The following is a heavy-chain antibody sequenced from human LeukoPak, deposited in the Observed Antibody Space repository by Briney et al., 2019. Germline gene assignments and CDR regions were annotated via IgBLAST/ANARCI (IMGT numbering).Heavy chain of an antibody. J-gene: IGHJ4*02. CDR3: AYYDLLTGFFDY. CDR1: GFTFNNYA. CDR2: ISGGGYNT. V-gene: IGHV3-23*01. D-gene: IGHD3-9*01. Sequence: GGSLRLSCAASGFTFNNYAMSWVRQAPGKGLEWVSAISGGGYNTYYADSVKGRFTTSRDNSKNTLSLQINSLRAEDTAVYYCAYYDLLTGFFDYWGQGTLVTVSS.